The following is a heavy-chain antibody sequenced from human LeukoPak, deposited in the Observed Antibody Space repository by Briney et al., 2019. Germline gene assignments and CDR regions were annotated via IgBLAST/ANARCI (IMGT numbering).Heavy chain of an antibody. D-gene: IGHD4-17*01. CDR1: GFTFSSYG. V-gene: IGHV3-30*12. CDR2: KRYVGSDK. J-gene: IGHJ4*02. CDR3: ARENDYAFDY. Sequence: GGSLRLSCAASGFTFSSYGMHWVRQAPGKGLEWVAVKRYVGSDKYYADSVKGRFTISRDNSQNTMYLQMNSLRAEDTAVYYCARENDYAFDYWGQGTLVTVSS.